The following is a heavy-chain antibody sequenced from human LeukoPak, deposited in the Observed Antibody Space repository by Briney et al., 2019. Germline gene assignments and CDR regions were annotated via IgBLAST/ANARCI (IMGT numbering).Heavy chain of an antibody. V-gene: IGHV3-30*02. Sequence: PGGSLRLSCAASGFTFSSYGMHWVRQAPGKGLEWVAFMRYDGSNKYYADSVKGRFTISRDNSKNTLYLQMNSLRAEDTAVYYCAKVAPKHYYDSSGYYCDYWGQGTLVTVSS. CDR2: MRYDGSNK. CDR3: AKVAPKHYYDSSGYYCDY. J-gene: IGHJ4*02. D-gene: IGHD3-22*01. CDR1: GFTFSSYG.